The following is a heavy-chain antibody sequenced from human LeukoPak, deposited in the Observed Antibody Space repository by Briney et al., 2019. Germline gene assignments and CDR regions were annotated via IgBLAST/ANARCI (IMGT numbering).Heavy chain of an antibody. V-gene: IGHV3-7*01. Sequence: GGSLKLSCAASGFTFSSYWMTWVRQAPGKGLEWVATIKHDGSEDYYLDSVKGRFTISRDNVKSSMWLQMSSLRAEDTAVYYCGRDKTPFYWGQGSLVTVSS. D-gene: IGHD2-15*01. CDR1: GFTFSSYW. CDR3: GRDKTPFY. CDR2: IKHDGSED. J-gene: IGHJ4*02.